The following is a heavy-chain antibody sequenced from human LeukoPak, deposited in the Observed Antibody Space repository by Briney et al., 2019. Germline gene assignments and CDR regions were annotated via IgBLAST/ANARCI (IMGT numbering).Heavy chain of an antibody. Sequence: GGSLRLSCAASGFTFSDYYMSWIRQAPGKGLEGVSYISSSSSYTNYADSVKGRFTISRDNAKNSLYLQINSLSAEDTAVYYCARGTRIMITFGGVNHPDYWGQGTLVTVSS. CDR2: ISSSSSYT. J-gene: IGHJ4*02. D-gene: IGHD3-16*01. CDR3: ARGTRIMITFGGVNHPDY. V-gene: IGHV3-11*06. CDR1: GFTFSDYY.